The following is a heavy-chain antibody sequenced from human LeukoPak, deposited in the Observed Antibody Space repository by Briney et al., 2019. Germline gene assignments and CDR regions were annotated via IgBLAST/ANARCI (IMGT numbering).Heavy chain of an antibody. J-gene: IGHJ4*02. CDR1: GFTYSSYE. CDR3: ARDSYSSGLSY. CDR2: IGSSGSTI. Sequence: GGSLRLSCAASGFTYSSYEMNWVRQAPGKGLEWVSYIGSSGSTIYYADSVKGRFTISRDNAKNSLYLQMNSLRAEDTAVYYCARDSYSSGLSYWGQGTLVTVSS. D-gene: IGHD6-19*01. V-gene: IGHV3-48*03.